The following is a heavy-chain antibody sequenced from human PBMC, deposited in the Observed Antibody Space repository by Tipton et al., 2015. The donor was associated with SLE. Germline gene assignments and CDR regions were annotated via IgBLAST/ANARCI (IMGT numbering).Heavy chain of an antibody. CDR1: GFSFSGFG. Sequence: SLRLSCAASGFSFSGFGLHWVRQAPGKGLEWVAGLSGNGGSTYSADSVKGRFTISRDNSKNTLYLQLDSLRAEDRGIYYCARGNYYDATAYYRDLDYWGQGTMVAVSS. CDR3: ARGNYYDATAYYRDLDY. CDR2: LSGNGGST. V-gene: IGHV3-23*01. D-gene: IGHD3-22*01. J-gene: IGHJ4*02.